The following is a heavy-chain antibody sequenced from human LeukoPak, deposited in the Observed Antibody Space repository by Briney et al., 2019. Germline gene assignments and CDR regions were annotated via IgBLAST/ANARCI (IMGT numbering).Heavy chain of an antibody. CDR1: GGSISSGSYY. V-gene: IGHV4-61*01. Sequence: PSETLSLTCTVSGGSISSGSYYWSWIRQPPGKGLEWIGYKDYSGSTNYNRSLKSRVTISVDTSKNQFSPKLSSVTAADTAVYYCARVYYSSSYDYWYFDLWGRGTLVTVSS. J-gene: IGHJ2*01. CDR3: ARVYYSSSYDYWYFDL. D-gene: IGHD6-13*01. CDR2: KDYSGST.